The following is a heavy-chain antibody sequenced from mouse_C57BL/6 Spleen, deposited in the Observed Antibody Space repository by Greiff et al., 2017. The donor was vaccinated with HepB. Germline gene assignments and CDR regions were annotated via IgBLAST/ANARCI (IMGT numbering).Heavy chain of an antibody. D-gene: IGHD5-5*01. J-gene: IGHJ1*03. CDR1: GFTFSSYT. CDR3: ARHGGILPCWYFDV. CDR2: ISGGGGNT. Sequence: EVQLVESGGGLVKPGGSLKLSCAASGFTFSSYTMSWVRQTPEKRLEWVATISGGGGNTYYPDSVKGRFTISRDNAKNTLYLQMSSLRSEDTALYYCARHGGILPCWYFDVWGTGTTVTVSS. V-gene: IGHV5-9*01.